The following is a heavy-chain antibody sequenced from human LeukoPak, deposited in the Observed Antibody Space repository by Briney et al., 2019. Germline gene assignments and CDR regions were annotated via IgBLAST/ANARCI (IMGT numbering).Heavy chain of an antibody. J-gene: IGHJ6*02. D-gene: IGHD5-18*01. CDR2: ISAYNGNT. Sequence: ASVKVSCKASGYTFTSYGISWVRQAPGQGLEWMGWISAYNGNTNYAQKLQGRVTMTTDTSTSTAYMELRSLRSDDTAVYYCAREGIQLWKDYYYGMDVWGQGTTVTVSS. V-gene: IGHV1-18*01. CDR1: GYTFTSYG. CDR3: AREGIQLWKDYYYGMDV.